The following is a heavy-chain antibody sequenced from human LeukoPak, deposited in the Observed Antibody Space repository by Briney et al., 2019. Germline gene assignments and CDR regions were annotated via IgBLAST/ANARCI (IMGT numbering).Heavy chain of an antibody. CDR1: GGSISGYY. D-gene: IGHD1-14*01. J-gene: IGHJ5*02. CDR3: ARLVTGKANWFDP. Sequence: SETLSLTCAVSGGSISGYYWSWIRQPPGKGLEWIGYIYYSGSTNYSPSLKSRVTISLDTSKNQFSLKLSSVTAADTAVYYRARLVTGKANWFDPWGQGTLVTVSS. CDR2: IYYSGST. V-gene: IGHV4-59*08.